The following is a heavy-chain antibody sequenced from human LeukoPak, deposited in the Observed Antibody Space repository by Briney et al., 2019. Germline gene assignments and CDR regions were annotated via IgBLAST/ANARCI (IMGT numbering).Heavy chain of an antibody. V-gene: IGHV4-39*01. J-gene: IGHJ4*01. Sequence: PSETLSLTCTVSGGSITNSDFFWGWIRQPPGKGLEWIANVDYYSGGTRAHYNPSLMSRVTIYAHNSKNQFSLKFRSVTAADTAVYYCVRLDASSAYFSRSFPHYWGHGTLV. CDR2: VDYYSGGTRA. CDR1: GGSITNSDFF. D-gene: IGHD3-10*01. CDR3: VRLDASSAYFSRSFPHY.